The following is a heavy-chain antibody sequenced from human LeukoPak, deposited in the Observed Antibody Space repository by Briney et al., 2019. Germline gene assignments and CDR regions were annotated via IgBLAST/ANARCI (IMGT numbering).Heavy chain of an antibody. D-gene: IGHD1-1*01. CDR1: GGSISSSNW. V-gene: IGHV4-4*02. Sequence: SETLSLTCAVSGGSISSSNWWRWVRQPPGKGLEWIGEISHSGNTNYNPSLESRVTISVDKSKNQFSLKLSSVTAADTAFYFCARVTGTTPFDYWGQGTLVTVSS. CDR3: ARVTGTTPFDY. J-gene: IGHJ4*02. CDR2: ISHSGNT.